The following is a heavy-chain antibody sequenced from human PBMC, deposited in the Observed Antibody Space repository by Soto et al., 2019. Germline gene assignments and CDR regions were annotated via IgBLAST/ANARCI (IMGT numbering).Heavy chain of an antibody. CDR1: GGSFSGYY. Sequence: QVQLQQWGAGLLKPSETLSLTCAVYGGSFSGYYWSWIRQPPGKGLEWIGEINHSGSTNYNSSLKRRATIVVDTSKNYFSLQLGSVTAADTAVYYCARAALRGYCSSTNCYGLFDPWDQGALVTVSS. D-gene: IGHD2-2*01. J-gene: IGHJ5*02. CDR3: ARAALRGYCSSTNCYGLFDP. CDR2: INHSGST. V-gene: IGHV4-34*01.